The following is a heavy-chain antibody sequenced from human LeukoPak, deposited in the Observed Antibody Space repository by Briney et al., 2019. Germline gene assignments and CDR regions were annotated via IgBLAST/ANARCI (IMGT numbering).Heavy chain of an antibody. J-gene: IGHJ4*02. CDR1: GFTFSSYG. V-gene: IGHV3-33*01. CDR2: IWYDGSNK. CDR3: VREKRTFDY. Sequence: GGSLRLSCAASGFTFSSYGMHWVRQAPGKGLEWVAVIWYDGSNKYYADSVKGRFTISRANSKNTLYLQMNSLRAEDTAVYYCVREKRTFDYWGQGTLVTVSS.